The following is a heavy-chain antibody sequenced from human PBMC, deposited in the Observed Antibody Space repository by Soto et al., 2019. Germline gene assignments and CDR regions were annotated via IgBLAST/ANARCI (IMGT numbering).Heavy chain of an antibody. D-gene: IGHD6-13*01. Sequence: GGSLRLSCAASGFTLSSYAMSWVRQAPGKGLEWALSISGSGGSTFYADSVKGRFTISRDNSKNTLFLQMNSLRAEDTAVYYCARHQDSSTWYIYPIDYWGQGTLVTVSS. CDR1: GFTLSSYA. J-gene: IGHJ4*02. V-gene: IGHV3-23*01. CDR3: ARHQDSSTWYIYPIDY. CDR2: ISGSGGST.